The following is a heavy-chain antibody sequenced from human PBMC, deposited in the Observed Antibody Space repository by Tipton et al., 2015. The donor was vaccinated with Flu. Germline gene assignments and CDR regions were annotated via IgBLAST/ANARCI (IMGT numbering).Heavy chain of an antibody. J-gene: IGHJ4*02. Sequence: TLSLTCTVSGGSISSYYWSWIRQPPGKGLEWIGYIYYSGSTNYNPSLKSRVTISVDTSKNQFSLKLSSVTAADTAVYYCARGSRGGSGSHYNPPPSGGYFDYWGQGTLVTVSS. CDR3: ARGSRGGSGSHYNPPPSGGYFDY. D-gene: IGHD3-10*01. CDR2: IYYSGST. V-gene: IGHV4-59*08. CDR1: GGSISSYY.